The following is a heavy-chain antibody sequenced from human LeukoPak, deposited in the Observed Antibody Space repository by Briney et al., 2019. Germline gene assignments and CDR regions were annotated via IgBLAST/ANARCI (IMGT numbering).Heavy chain of an antibody. J-gene: IGHJ4*02. CDR2: ISGSGSGGST. Sequence: GGSLRLSCAASGFTFSSYAMSWLRQAPGKGLEWVSTISGSGSGGSTYYADSVKGRFTISRDNSKDTLYLQMNSLRAEDTAVYYCAKLLAVTNSYYFNYWGQGTLVTVSS. CDR3: AKLLAVTNSYYFNY. V-gene: IGHV3-23*01. CDR1: GFTFSSYA. D-gene: IGHD6-19*01.